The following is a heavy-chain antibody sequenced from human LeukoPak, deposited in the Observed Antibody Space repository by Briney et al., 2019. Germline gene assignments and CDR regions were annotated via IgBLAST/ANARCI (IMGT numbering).Heavy chain of an antibody. D-gene: IGHD6-6*01. CDR1: GYTFTSYV. Sequence: GASVKVSCKASGYTFTSYVIRWVRPAPGQGLEWMGWISAYNGNTNYAQKLQGRVTMTTDTSTSTAYMELRSLRSDYTVVYYCASLIEYSSSRVRTDDAFDIWGQGTMVTVSS. J-gene: IGHJ3*02. CDR2: ISAYNGNT. V-gene: IGHV1-18*01. CDR3: ASLIEYSSSRVRTDDAFDI.